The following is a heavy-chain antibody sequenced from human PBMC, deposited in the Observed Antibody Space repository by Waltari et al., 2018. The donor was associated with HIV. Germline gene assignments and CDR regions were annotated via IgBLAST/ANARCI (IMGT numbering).Heavy chain of an antibody. CDR1: GFRLSDYW. J-gene: IGHJ4*02. CDR2: IKSDENSA. V-gene: IGHV3-74*01. Sequence: EVQLVESGGGSVQPGGSLRLTCVVSGFRLSDYWMHWVRQVPGKGLVWVSRIKSDENSATYAGSVKGRFTISSDNAKNTLYLQMNSLRDEDTAVYYCARSDYFHNWGQGTLVTVSS. CDR3: ARSDYFHN. D-gene: IGHD3-9*01.